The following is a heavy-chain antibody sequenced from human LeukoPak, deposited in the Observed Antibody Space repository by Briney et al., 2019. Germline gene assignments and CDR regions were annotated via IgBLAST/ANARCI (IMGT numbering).Heavy chain of an antibody. CDR2: IKQDGSDK. CDR1: GFTFGNYW. J-gene: IGHJ4*02. V-gene: IGHV3-7*01. D-gene: IGHD6-6*01. CDR3: ARWATSFDL. Sequence: GGSLRLSCAASGFTFGNYWMSWVRQAPGKGLEWVANIKQDGSDKYYVDSVTCRFTISRDNAKNSLYLQMNNLRAEDTAVYYCARWATSFDLWGQGTLVTVSS.